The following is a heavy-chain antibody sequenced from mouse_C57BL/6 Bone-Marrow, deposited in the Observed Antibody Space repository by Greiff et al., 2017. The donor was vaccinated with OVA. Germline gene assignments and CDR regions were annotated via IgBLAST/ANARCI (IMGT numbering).Heavy chain of an antibody. CDR2: IDPETGGT. V-gene: IGHV1-15*01. CDR1: GYTFTDYE. D-gene: IGHD1-1*01. CDR3: TYYGSHYFDY. Sequence: VKLMESGAELVRPGASVTLSCKASGYTFTDYEMHWVKQTPVHGLEWIGAIDPETGGTAYNQKFKGKAILTADKSSSTAYMELRSLTSEDSAVYYCTYYGSHYFDYWGQGTTLTVSS. J-gene: IGHJ2*01.